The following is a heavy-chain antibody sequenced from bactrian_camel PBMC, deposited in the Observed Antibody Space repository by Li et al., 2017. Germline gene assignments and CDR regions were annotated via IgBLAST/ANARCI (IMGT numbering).Heavy chain of an antibody. D-gene: IGHD3*01. CDR1: VFGVGRYY. CDR2: IYLGGGVP. CDR3: AADPQGWVRGYHY. Sequence: DVQLVESGGGLVRPGGSLRLSCAASVFGVGRYYVTWVRQSPGKGLEWVSTIYLGGGVPTYADSVKGRFTLSKARTENILWLQMTALKQEDAAVYYCAADPQGWVRGYHYWGQGTQVTVS. V-gene: IGHV3S22*01. J-gene: IGHJ4*01.